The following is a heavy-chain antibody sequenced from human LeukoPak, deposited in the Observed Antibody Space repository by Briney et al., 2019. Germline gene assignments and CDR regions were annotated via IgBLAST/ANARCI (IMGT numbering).Heavy chain of an antibody. CDR2: IYSGGLT. D-gene: IGHD3-22*01. V-gene: IGHV3-66*01. CDR3: ARESSSGYYLSY. J-gene: IGHJ4*02. Sequence: GGSLRLSCAASGFMFSTYAMSWVRQAPGKGLEWVSVIYSGGLTYYADSVKGRFTISRDNSKNTLYLQMNSLRAEDTAVYYCARESSSGYYLSYWGQGTLVTVSS. CDR1: GFMFSTYA.